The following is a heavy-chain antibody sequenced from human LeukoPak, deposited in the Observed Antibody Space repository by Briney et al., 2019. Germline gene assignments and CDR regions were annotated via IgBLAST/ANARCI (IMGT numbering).Heavy chain of an antibody. CDR2: IKSKIDGGTT. CDR1: GFTFSNAW. V-gene: IGHV3-15*01. CDR3: TTASYYYDSSGRFDY. D-gene: IGHD3-22*01. Sequence: GGSLRLSCAASGFTFSNAWMSWVRQAPGKGLEWVGRIKSKIDGGTTDYAAPVKGRFTISRDDSKNTLYLQMNSLKTEDTAVYYCTTASYYYDSSGRFDYWGQGTLVTVST. J-gene: IGHJ4*02.